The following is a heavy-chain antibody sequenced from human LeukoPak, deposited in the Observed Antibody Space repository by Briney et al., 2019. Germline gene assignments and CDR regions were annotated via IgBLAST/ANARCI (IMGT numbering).Heavy chain of an antibody. D-gene: IGHD6-19*01. CDR1: GFPFSNHD. CDR2: ISYDGRNK. CDR3: VKDGDDSGWNYFEY. J-gene: IGHJ4*02. Sequence: PGRSLRLSCAASGFPFSNHDMHWVRQAPGKGLEWVAVISYDGRNKYYADSVKGRFTISRDNSQNTLSLQMNSLRAEDTAVYYCVKDGDDSGWNYFEYWGPGTPVTVSS. V-gene: IGHV3-30*18.